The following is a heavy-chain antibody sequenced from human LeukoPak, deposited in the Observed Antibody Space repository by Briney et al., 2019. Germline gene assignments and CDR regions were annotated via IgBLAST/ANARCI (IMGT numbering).Heavy chain of an antibody. CDR3: ARGERPGPDY. V-gene: IGHV4-59*01. J-gene: IGHJ4*02. Sequence: SETLSLTCTVSGVSISSYYWSWIRQSPGKGLEWIAYTSTSYSGDTDYNPFLESRVTISLDTSKNQFSLKLSSVTAADAAVYYCARGERPGPDYWGQGTLVTVSS. CDR2: TSTSYSGDT. D-gene: IGHD6-25*01. CDR1: GVSISSYY.